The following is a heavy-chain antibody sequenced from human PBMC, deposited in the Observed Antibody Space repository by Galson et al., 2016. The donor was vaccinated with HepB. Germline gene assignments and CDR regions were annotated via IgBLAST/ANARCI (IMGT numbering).Heavy chain of an antibody. CDR2: ISGSGSSS. CDR3: TRAFYDFFMDWRAIIGNV. V-gene: IGHV3-23*01. D-gene: IGHD3-3*01. Sequence: SLRLSCAASGFTFSTYAMNWVRQAPGKGLEWASGISGSGSSSSHADSVRGRFTISRDNSKNTLFLQMSSLRVDDTAIYYCTRAFYDFFMDWRAIIGNVWGQGTTVTVSS. CDR1: GFTFSTYA. J-gene: IGHJ6*02.